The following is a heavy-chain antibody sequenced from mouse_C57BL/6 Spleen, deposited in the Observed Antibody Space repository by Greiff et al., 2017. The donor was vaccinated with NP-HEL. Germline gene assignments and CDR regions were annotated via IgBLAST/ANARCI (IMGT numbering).Heavy chain of an antibody. D-gene: IGHD2-4*01. V-gene: IGHV1-55*01. CDR2: IYPGSGST. J-gene: IGHJ2*01. Sequence: QVQLQQPGAELVKPGASVKMSCKASGYTFTSYWITWVKQRPGQGLEWIGDIYPGSGSTNYNEKFKSKATLTVDTSSSTAYMQLSSLTSEDSAVYYCAREGYDYDESFFDYCGQGTTLTVSS. CDR3: AREGYDYDESFFDY. CDR1: GYTFTSYW.